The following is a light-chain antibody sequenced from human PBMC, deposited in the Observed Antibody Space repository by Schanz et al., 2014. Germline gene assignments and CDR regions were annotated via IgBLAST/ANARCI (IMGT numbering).Light chain of an antibody. V-gene: IGLV2-14*03. CDR3: SSYTSSSTPFV. Sequence: QSALTQPASVSGSPGQSITLSCTGTSSDVGGYNYVSWYQHHPGKAPKLMIYDVNNRPSGVSNRFSGSKSGNTASLTISGLQAEDEADYYCSSYTSSSTPFVFGTGTKLTV. J-gene: IGLJ1*01. CDR1: SSDVGGYNY. CDR2: DVN.